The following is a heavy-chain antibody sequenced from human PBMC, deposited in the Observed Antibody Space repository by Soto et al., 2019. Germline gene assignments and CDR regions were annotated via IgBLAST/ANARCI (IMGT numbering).Heavy chain of an antibody. CDR3: AKDMNPGQYSYYGMDV. Sequence: GGSLRLSCAASGFTFSSYGMHWVRQAPGKGLEWVAVISYDGSNKYYADSVKGRFTISRDNSKNTLYLQMNSLRAEDTAVYYCAKDMNPGQYSYYGMDVWGQGTTVTVSS. CDR1: GFTFSSYG. J-gene: IGHJ6*02. V-gene: IGHV3-30*18. CDR2: ISYDGSNK. D-gene: IGHD3-16*01.